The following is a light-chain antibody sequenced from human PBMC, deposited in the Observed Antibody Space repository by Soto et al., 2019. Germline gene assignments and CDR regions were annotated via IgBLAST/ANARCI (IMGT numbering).Light chain of an antibody. CDR2: GAS. CDR1: QSVSSTK. V-gene: IGKV3-20*01. Sequence: EIVMTQSPVTLSVSPGERATLSCRASQSVSSTKLAWYQQKPGQAPRLLIYGASSRATGTPDRFSGSGSGTDFTLTISRLEPEDFAVYYCQQYGSSPITFGQGTRLEIK. CDR3: QQYGSSPIT. J-gene: IGKJ5*01.